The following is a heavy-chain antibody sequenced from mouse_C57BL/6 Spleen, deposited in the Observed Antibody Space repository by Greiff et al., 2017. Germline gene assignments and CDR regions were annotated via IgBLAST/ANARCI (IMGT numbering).Heavy chain of an antibody. J-gene: IGHJ3*01. CDR2: IYWDDAT. CDR1: GFSLSTSGMG. Sequence: QVTLKVSGPGILQSSQTLRLTCSFSGFSLSTSGMGVSWIRQLSGKGLEWLAHIYWDDATRYNPSLKSRLTITTDTSSNQVFLKISSLDTADTATYYCAFYYAPRVFADWGKGTLVTVSA. D-gene: IGHD2-1*01. V-gene: IGHV8-12*01. CDR3: AFYYAPRVFAD.